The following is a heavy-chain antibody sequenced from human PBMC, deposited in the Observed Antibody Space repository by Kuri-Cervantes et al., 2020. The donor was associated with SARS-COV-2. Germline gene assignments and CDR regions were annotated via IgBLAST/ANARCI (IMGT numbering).Heavy chain of an antibody. D-gene: IGHD3-22*01. CDR3: ARGDYYDSSGYYLHYFDY. J-gene: IGHJ4*02. Sequence: GESLKSSCAASGVTFSSYAMHWVRQAPGKGLEWVAVISYDGSNKYYADSVKGRFTISRDNSKNTLYLQMNSLRAEDTAVYYCARGDYYDSSGYYLHYFDYWGQGTLVTVSS. CDR1: GVTFSSYA. V-gene: IGHV3-30-3*01. CDR2: ISYDGSNK.